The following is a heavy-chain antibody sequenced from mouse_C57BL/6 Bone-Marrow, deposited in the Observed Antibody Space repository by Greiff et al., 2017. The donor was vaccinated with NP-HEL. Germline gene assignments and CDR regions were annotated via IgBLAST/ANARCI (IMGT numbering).Heavy chain of an antibody. J-gene: IGHJ2*01. CDR3: ARLDFFFDY. CDR2: IYPRSGNT. Sequence: VKLMESGAELARPGASVKLSCKASGYTFTSYGISWVKQRTGQGLEWIGEIYPRSGNTYYNEKFKGKATLTADKSSSTAYMELRSLTSEDSAVYFCARLDFFFDYWGQGTTLTVSS. V-gene: IGHV1-81*01. CDR1: GYTFTSYG.